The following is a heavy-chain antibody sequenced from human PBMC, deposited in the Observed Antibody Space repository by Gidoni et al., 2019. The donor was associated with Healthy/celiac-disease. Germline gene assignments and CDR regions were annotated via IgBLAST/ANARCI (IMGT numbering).Heavy chain of an antibody. V-gene: IGHV3-30*18. CDR2: ISYDGSNK. Sequence: MHWVRQAPGKGLEWVAFISYDGSNKYYVDSVKGRFTISRDNSKNTLYLQMNSLRGEDTAVYYCAKSGCSSTSCHIMGIEDYYMDVWGKGTTVTVSS. D-gene: IGHD2-2*01. CDR3: AKSGCSSTSCHIMGIEDYYMDV. J-gene: IGHJ6*03.